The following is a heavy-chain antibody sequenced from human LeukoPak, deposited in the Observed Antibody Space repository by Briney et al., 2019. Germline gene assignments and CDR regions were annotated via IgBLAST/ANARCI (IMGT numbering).Heavy chain of an antibody. CDR2: ISSDGTTK. V-gene: IGHV3-30*18. CDR3: AKPYCRATRCYLYLYGMDV. D-gene: IGHD2-2*01. J-gene: IGHJ6*02. Sequence: PGRSLRLSCEASGFTFSNYGMHWVRQALGKGLEWVAVISSDGTTKYYGVSVKGRFTVSRDSSKNTLYLDLNSLRAEDTAVYYCAKPYCRATRCYLYLYGMDVWGQGTTVIVSS. CDR1: GFTFSNYG.